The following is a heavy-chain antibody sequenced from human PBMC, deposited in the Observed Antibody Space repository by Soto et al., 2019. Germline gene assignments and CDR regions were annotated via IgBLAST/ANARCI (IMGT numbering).Heavy chain of an antibody. CDR2: ISGSGGST. D-gene: IGHD3-3*01. CDR3: AKALGGYDFWSGYPTYYYYGMDV. Sequence: GGSLRLSCAASGFTFSSYAMSWVRQAPGKGLEWVSAISGSGGSTYYADSVKGRFTISRDNSKNTLYLQMNSLRAEDTAVYYCAKALGGYDFWSGYPTYYYYGMDVWGQGTTVTVS. J-gene: IGHJ6*02. CDR1: GFTFSSYA. V-gene: IGHV3-23*01.